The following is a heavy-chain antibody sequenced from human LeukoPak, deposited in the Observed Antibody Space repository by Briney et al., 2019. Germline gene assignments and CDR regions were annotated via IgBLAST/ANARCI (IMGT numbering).Heavy chain of an antibody. CDR3: AKGYPTSLDY. CDR2: ISGSGDST. D-gene: IGHD1-26*01. CDR1: GFIFSTYA. V-gene: IGHV3-23*01. J-gene: IGHJ4*02. Sequence: GGSLRLSCAASGFIFSTYAMSWVRQAPGKGLEWVSGISGSGDSTYYADSVKGRFTISRDNSKNTLYLQMNGLRAEDTAVYYCAKGYPTSLDYWGQGTLVTVSS.